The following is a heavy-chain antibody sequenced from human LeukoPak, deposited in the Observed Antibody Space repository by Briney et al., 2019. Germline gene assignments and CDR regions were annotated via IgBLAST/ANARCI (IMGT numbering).Heavy chain of an antibody. Sequence: GGSLRLSCAASGFTFSSYGMSWVRQAPGKGLEWVSAISGSGGSTYYADSVKGGFIISRDNSKNTLYLQMNSLRAEDTAVYYCAKFALRYCSGGSCHPFDYWGQGTLVTVSS. CDR3: AKFALRYCSGGSCHPFDY. CDR1: GFTFSSYG. D-gene: IGHD2-15*01. V-gene: IGHV3-23*01. CDR2: ISGSGGST. J-gene: IGHJ4*02.